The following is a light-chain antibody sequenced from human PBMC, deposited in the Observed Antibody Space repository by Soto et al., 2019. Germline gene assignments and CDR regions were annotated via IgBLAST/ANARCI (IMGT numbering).Light chain of an antibody. CDR1: YSNVGSNT. V-gene: IGLV1-44*01. J-gene: IGLJ3*02. CDR2: SDD. CDR3: ASWEDSLNGWV. Sequence: QSVLTQPPSVSAAPGQKVTISCFGSYSNVGSNTVSWYQQLPGTAPKVLIYSDDQRPSGVPDRFSGSRSGSSASLAISGLQSGDEADYYCASWEDSLNGWVIGGGTKLTVL.